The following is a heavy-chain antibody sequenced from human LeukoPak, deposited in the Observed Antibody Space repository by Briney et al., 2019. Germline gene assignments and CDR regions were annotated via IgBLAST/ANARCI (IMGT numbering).Heavy chain of an antibody. CDR3: ARASYGMDV. Sequence: KPSETLSLTCAVSGGYTSSSNWWSWVRQPPGKGLEWIGEINHSGSTNYNPSLKRRVTISVDKSKNQFSLKLSFVTAADTAVYYCARASYGMDVWGQGTTVTVS. J-gene: IGHJ6*02. V-gene: IGHV4-4*02. CDR1: GGYTSSSNW. CDR2: INHSGST.